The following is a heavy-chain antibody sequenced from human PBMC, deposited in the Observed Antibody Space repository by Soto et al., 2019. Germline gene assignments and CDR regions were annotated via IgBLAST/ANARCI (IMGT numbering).Heavy chain of an antibody. J-gene: IGHJ4*01. CDR1: GASLTNYY. CDR3: AICSMLIDY. Sequence: PSETLSPTCTASGASLTNYYWSWIRQPAGKGLEWIGRTFPGGSSYPIPSLNSRVTMSVETSKNQFSQNLSSLSATDTAVYYCAICSMLIDYWGQGTLVTVSS. CDR2: TFPGGSS. V-gene: IGHV4-4*07. D-gene: IGHD2-8*01.